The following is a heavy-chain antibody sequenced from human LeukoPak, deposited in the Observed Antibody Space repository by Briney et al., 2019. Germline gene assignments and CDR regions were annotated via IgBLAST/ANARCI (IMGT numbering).Heavy chain of an antibody. D-gene: IGHD2-8*01. CDR3: ARDSFTEYCTNGVCYAFDI. Sequence: GASVKVSCKASGYTFTSYYMHWVRQAPGQGLEWMGIINPSGGSTSNAQKFQGRVTMTRDTSTSTVYMELSSLRSEDTAVYYCARDSFTEYCTNGVCYAFDIWGQGTMVTVSS. CDR2: INPSGGST. CDR1: GYTFTSYY. J-gene: IGHJ3*02. V-gene: IGHV1-46*01.